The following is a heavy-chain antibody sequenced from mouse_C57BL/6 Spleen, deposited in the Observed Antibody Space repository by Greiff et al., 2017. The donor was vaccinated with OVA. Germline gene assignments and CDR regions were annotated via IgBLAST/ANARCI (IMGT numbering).Heavy chain of an antibody. CDR2: IDPSDSET. CDR3: ARYDHNAMDY. Sequence: QVQLQQPGAELVRPGSSVKLSCKASGYTFTSYWMHWVKQRPIQGLEWIGNIDPSDSETHYNQKFKDKATLTVDKSSSTAYMQLSSLTSEDSAVYYCARYDHNAMDYWGQGTSVTVSS. V-gene: IGHV1-52*01. D-gene: IGHD2-3*01. J-gene: IGHJ4*01. CDR1: GYTFTSYW.